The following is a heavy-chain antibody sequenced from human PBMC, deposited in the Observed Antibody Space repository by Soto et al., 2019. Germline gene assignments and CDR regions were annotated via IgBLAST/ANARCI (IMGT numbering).Heavy chain of an antibody. D-gene: IGHD6-13*01. CDR1: GFTFSSYW. Sequence: PGGSLRLSCAASGFTFSSYWMSWVRQAPGKGLEWVANIKQDGSEKYYVDSVKGRFTISRDNSKNTLYLQMNSLRAEDTAVYYCAKHPGRAAAETDYYFDYWGQGTLVTVSS. CDR3: AKHPGRAAAETDYYFDY. CDR2: IKQDGSEK. V-gene: IGHV3-7*03. J-gene: IGHJ4*02.